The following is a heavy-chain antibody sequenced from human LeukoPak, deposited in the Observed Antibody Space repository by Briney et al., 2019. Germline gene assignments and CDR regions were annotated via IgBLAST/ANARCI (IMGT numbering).Heavy chain of an antibody. V-gene: IGHV3-23*01. Sequence: GGSLRLSCAASGFSFSSFAMTWARQAPGKGLEWVSGIIDTGGATYYADSAKGRFTISRDNSKNTLFLQMNSLRAEDTAVYYCAKFNGHPTTNYYMDVWGEGTTVNVSS. J-gene: IGHJ6*04. CDR2: IIDTGGAT. D-gene: IGHD3-10*01. CDR1: GFSFSSFA. CDR3: AKFNGHPTTNYYMDV.